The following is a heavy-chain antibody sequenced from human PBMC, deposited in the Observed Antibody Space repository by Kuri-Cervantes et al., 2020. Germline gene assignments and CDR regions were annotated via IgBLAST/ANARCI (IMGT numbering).Heavy chain of an antibody. V-gene: IGHV4-39*01. Sequence: SETLSLTCTVSGGSISSSSYYWGWIRQPPGKGLEWIGSIYYSGSTYYNPSLKSRVTISVDTSKNPFSLKLSSVTAADTAVYYCARRAPMITFGGVIGWFDPWGQGTLVTVSS. J-gene: IGHJ5*02. CDR1: GGSISSSSYY. CDR2: IYYSGST. CDR3: ARRAPMITFGGVIGWFDP. D-gene: IGHD3-16*02.